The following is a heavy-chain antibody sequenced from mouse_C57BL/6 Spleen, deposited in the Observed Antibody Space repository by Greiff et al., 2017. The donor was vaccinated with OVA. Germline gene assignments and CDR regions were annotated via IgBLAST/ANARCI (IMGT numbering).Heavy chain of an antibody. V-gene: IGHV1-55*01. CDR3: ARMVKDAMDY. CDR1: GYTFTSYW. J-gene: IGHJ4*01. D-gene: IGHD2-2*01. Sequence: QVQLQQPGAELVKPGASVKMSCKASGYTFTSYWITWVKQRPGQGLEWIGDIYPGSGSTNYNAKFKSKATLTVDTSSSTAYMQLSSLTSGDSAVYYCARMVKDAMDYWGQGTSVTVSS. CDR2: IYPGSGST.